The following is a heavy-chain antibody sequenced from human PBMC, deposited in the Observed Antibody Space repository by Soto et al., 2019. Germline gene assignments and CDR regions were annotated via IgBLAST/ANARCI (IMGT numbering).Heavy chain of an antibody. CDR2: IYHTGST. CDR3: ARSVAGLDSDY. Sequence: HVQLQESGPGLVKPSGTLSLTCAVSNGSISSSNWWNWVRQPPGMELEWIGEIYHTGSTNYNPSLKSRVTISVDKSKNQFSLRLNSVTAADTAVYYCARSVAGLDSDYWGQGTLVTVSS. V-gene: IGHV4-4*02. D-gene: IGHD6-19*01. CDR1: NGSISSSNW. J-gene: IGHJ4*02.